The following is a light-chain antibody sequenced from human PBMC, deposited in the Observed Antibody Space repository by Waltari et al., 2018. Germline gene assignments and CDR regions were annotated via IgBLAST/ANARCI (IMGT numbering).Light chain of an antibody. J-gene: IGKJ1*01. Sequence: EIVMTQSPATLSVSPGERATLSCRASQSVSSNLAWYQQKPGQAPRLLIYGASTRATGIPARFSGSGSGTECTLTISSLQSEDFAVYYCQQYNNWPEEFGQGTKVEIK. CDR1: QSVSSN. CDR3: QQYNNWPEE. V-gene: IGKV3-15*01. CDR2: GAS.